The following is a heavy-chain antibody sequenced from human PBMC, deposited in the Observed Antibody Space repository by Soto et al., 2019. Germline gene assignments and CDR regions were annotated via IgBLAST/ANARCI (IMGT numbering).Heavy chain of an antibody. CDR3: ARDDGFANYDISRSEYYYYGLDV. D-gene: IGHD3-9*01. CDR1: GYTFTSYG. V-gene: IGHV1-18*01. Sequence: ASVKVSCKASGYTFTSYGISWVRQAPGQGLEWVGWISGYDGNTDYAHKFRGRVTMTTDTSTNTAYMDLRSLRSDDTAVYYCARDDGFANYDISRSEYYYYGLDVWGQGTTVTVSS. CDR2: ISGYDGNT. J-gene: IGHJ6*02.